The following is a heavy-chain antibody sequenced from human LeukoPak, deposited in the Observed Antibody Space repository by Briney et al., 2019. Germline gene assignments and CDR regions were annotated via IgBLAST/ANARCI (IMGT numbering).Heavy chain of an antibody. D-gene: IGHD2-15*01. J-gene: IGHJ4*02. CDR2: INPNSGGT. V-gene: IGHV1-2*04. CDR1: GYTFTGYY. CDR3: ARGERVGYCSGGSCYGYFDY. Sequence: ASVKVSCKASGYTFTGYYMHWVRQAPGQGLEWMGWINPNSGGTNYAQKFQGWVTMTRDTSISTAYMELSRLRSDDTAVYYCARGERVGYCSGGSCYGYFDYWGQGTLVTVSS.